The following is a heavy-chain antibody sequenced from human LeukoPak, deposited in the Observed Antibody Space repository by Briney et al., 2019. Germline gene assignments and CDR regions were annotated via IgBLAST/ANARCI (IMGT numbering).Heavy chain of an antibody. D-gene: IGHD3-22*01. CDR1: GGSFRNHY. J-gene: IGHJ4*02. Sequence: PSETLSLTCAVSGGSFRNHYWSWIRQPPGKGLEWIGEINHRESTNYNPSLKSRVTISVDTSKNQFSLKLNSVTAADTAVYYCAREFYDRSGYYFVPFDYWGQGTLVTVSP. CDR3: AREFYDRSGYYFVPFDY. V-gene: IGHV4-34*01. CDR2: INHREST.